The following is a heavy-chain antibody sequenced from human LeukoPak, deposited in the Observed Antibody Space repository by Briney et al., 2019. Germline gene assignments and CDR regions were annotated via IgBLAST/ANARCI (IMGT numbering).Heavy chain of an antibody. CDR1: GFTFAGYA. J-gene: IGHJ4*02. D-gene: IGHD6-6*01. Sequence: RSLRLSCAASGFTFAGYAMTWVRQAPGKGLEWVSLIIGSGGSTYYADVVKGRFTISRDNSKNALYLRMNSLRAEDTAVYYCAHWGSSGAFDYWGQGTLVTVS. CDR2: IIGSGGST. V-gene: IGHV3-23*01. CDR3: AHWGSSGAFDY.